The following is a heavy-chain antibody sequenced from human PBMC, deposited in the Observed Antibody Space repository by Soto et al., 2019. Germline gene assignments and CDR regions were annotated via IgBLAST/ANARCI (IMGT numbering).Heavy chain of an antibody. CDR2: ISRLSDRI. Sequence: GGSLSLSCTASGFNFGLYTMNWVRQAPGGGLEWVSSISRLSDRIYYGDSVEGRFTISRGNAANSVYLQMNSLRAEDTAVYYCARDGADSPYSSGWYEPNYYYYGMDVWGQGTTVTVSS. V-gene: IGHV3-21*01. CDR3: ARDGADSPYSSGWYEPNYYYYGMDV. CDR1: GFNFGLYT. J-gene: IGHJ6*02. D-gene: IGHD6-19*01.